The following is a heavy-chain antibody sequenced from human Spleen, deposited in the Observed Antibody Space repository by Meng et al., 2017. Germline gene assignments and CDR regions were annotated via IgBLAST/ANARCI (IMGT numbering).Heavy chain of an antibody. V-gene: IGHV5-51*01. CDR2: IYPGDSDT. CDR3: ASHYYDSSGHDAFDI. Sequence: GESLKISCKGSGYSFTSYWIGWVRQMPGKGLEWMGIIYPGDSDTRYSPSFQGQVTISADKSISTAYLQWNSLRAEDTAVYYCASHYYDSSGHDAFDIWGQGTMVTVSS. J-gene: IGHJ3*02. CDR1: GYSFTSYW. D-gene: IGHD3-22*01.